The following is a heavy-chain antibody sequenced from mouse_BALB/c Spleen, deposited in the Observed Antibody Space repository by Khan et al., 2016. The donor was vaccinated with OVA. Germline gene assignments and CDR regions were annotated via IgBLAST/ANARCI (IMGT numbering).Heavy chain of an antibody. CDR3: VRSTMVTTEFAY. CDR1: GYTFTSYW. Sequence: QVQLKQSGAELVKPGASVKLSCKASGYTFTSYWMQWVKQRPGQGLEWIGEINPSNGRSNYNENFKSKATLTVDKSSTTAHMQRSSLTSEDSAVYYCVRSTMVTTEFAYWGQGTLVTVSA. J-gene: IGHJ3*01. V-gene: IGHV1S81*02. D-gene: IGHD2-2*01. CDR2: INPSNGRS.